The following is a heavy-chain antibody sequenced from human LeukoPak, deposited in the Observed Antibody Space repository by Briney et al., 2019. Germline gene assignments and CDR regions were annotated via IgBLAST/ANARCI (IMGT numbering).Heavy chain of an antibody. Sequence: AGGSLRLSCAASGFNSGGSSMHWVRQAPGKGLEWVGRITAKVYNYATTYAASVKGRFTFSRDESKNTAYLQMNSLKIEDTAVYYCSPSGSGWYTADYWGQGTLVTVSS. CDR2: ITAKVYNYAT. CDR1: GFNSGGSS. J-gene: IGHJ4*02. CDR3: SPSGSGWYTADY. V-gene: IGHV3-73*01. D-gene: IGHD6-19*01.